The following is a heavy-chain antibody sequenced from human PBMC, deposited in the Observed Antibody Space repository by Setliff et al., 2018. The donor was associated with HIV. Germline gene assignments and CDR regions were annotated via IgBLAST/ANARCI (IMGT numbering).Heavy chain of an antibody. CDR3: ARDKGYYYMDV. CDR2: IYTSGST. CDR1: GVSISSGSYY. Sequence: PSETLSLTCTVSGVSISSGSYYWSWIRQSAGKGLEWIGRIYTSGSTNDIPSLKSRITISVDTSNNQFSLRLSSVTAADTAVYYCARDKGYYYMDVWGKGITVTVSS. J-gene: IGHJ6*03. V-gene: IGHV4-61*02.